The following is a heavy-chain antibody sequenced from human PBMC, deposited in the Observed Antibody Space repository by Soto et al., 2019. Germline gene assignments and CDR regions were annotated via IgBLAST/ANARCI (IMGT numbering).Heavy chain of an antibody. J-gene: IGHJ4*02. D-gene: IGHD1-26*01. CDR3: ARDRVGATTADY. Sequence: GGSLRLSCAASGFTFSSYSMNWARQAPGKGLEWVSSISSSSSYIYYADSVKGRFTISRDNAKNSLYLQMNSLRAEDTAVYYCARDRVGATTADYWGQGTLVTVSS. CDR2: ISSSSSYI. V-gene: IGHV3-21*01. CDR1: GFTFSSYS.